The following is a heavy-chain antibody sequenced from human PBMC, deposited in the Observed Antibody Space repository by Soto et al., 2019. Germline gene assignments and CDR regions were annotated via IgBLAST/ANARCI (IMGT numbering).Heavy chain of an antibody. CDR2: ISAYNGNT. D-gene: IGHD3-9*01. Sequence: ASVKVSCKASGYTFTSYGISWVRQAPGQGLEWMGWISAYNGNTNYAQKLQGRVTMTTDTSTSTAYMELRSLRSDDTAVYYGARGSRVSYYDILTGYYMVYWGQGTLVTVSS. CDR1: GYTFTSYG. V-gene: IGHV1-18*01. CDR3: ARGSRVSYYDILTGYYMVY. J-gene: IGHJ4*02.